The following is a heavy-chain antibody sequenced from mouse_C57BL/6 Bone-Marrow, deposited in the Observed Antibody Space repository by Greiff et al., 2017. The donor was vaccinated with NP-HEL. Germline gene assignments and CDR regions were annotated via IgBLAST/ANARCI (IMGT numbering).Heavy chain of an antibody. Sequence: VHVKQSGPVLVKPGASVKMSCKASGYTFTDYYMNWVKQSHGKSLEWIGVINPYNGGTSYNQKFKGKATLTVDKSSSTAYMELNSLTSEDSAVYYCAREGGLLPAWFAYWGQGTLVTVSA. CDR2: INPYNGGT. CDR3: AREGGLLPAWFAY. J-gene: IGHJ3*01. CDR1: GYTFTDYY. V-gene: IGHV1-19*01. D-gene: IGHD2-3*01.